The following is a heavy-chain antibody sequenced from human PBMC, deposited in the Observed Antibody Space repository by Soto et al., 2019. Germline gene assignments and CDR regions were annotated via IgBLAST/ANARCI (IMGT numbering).Heavy chain of an antibody. Sequence: EASVKVSCKASGGTFSSYAISWVRQAPGQGLEWMGGIIPIFGTANYAQKFQGRVTITADKSTSTAYMELSSLRSEDTAVYHCARVYFGVVRMDVWGQGTTVTVSS. CDR1: GGTFSSYA. CDR2: IIPIFGTA. J-gene: IGHJ6*02. V-gene: IGHV1-69*06. CDR3: ARVYFGVVRMDV. D-gene: IGHD3-3*01.